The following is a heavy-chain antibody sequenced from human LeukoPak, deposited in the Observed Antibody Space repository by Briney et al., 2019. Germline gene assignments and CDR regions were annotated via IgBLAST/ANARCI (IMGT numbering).Heavy chain of an antibody. CDR3: AKDRPSITMVRGAKGDYMDV. CDR2: ISGSGGST. CDR1: GFTFSSYA. D-gene: IGHD3-10*01. J-gene: IGHJ6*03. V-gene: IGHV3-23*01. Sequence: PGGSLRLSCAASGFTFSSYAMSWVRQAPGKGLEWVSAISGSGGSTYYADSGKGRFTISRDNSKNTLYLQMNSLRAEDTAVYYCAKDRPSITMVRGAKGDYMDVWGKGTTVTVSS.